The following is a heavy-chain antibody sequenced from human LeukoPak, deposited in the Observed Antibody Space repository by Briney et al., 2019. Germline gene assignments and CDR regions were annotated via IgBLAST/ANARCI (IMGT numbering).Heavy chain of an antibody. CDR2: VYNSGST. CDR1: GGSIIIYY. CDR3: VRDRELYY. V-gene: IGHV4-59*01. J-gene: IGHJ4*02. Sequence: SETLSLTCSVYGGSIIIYYWSWIRQPPGKGLEWIGYVYNSGSTDYNPSLKSRVTISVDTSKNQFFLKVNSVTASDTAVYYCVRDRELYYWGQGILVTVSS. D-gene: IGHD1-26*01.